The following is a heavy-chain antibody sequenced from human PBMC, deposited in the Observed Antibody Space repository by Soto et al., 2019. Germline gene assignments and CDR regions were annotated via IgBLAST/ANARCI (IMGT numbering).Heavy chain of an antibody. D-gene: IGHD6-19*01. CDR1: GFTFSSYA. Sequence: GGSLRLSCAASGFTFSSYAMSWVRQAPGKGLEWVSAISGSGGSTYYADSVKGRFTISRDNSKNTLYLQMNSLRAEDTAVYYCAKDVVSGSGWYYGYFDYWGQGTLVTVSS. J-gene: IGHJ4*02. V-gene: IGHV3-23*01. CDR2: ISGSGGST. CDR3: AKDVVSGSGWYYGYFDY.